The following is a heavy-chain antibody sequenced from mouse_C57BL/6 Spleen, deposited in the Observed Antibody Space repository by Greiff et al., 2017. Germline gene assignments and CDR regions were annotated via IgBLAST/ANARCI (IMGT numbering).Heavy chain of an antibody. CDR2: IWRGGST. CDR3: AKKGGLSPYAMDY. J-gene: IGHJ4*01. D-gene: IGHD3-3*01. Sequence: VQLVESGPGLVQPSQSLSITCTVSGFSLTSYGVHWVRQSPGKGLEWLGVIWRGGSTDYNAAFMSRLSITKDNSKSQVFFKMNSLQADDTAIYYCAKKGGLSPYAMDYWGQGTSVTVSS. V-gene: IGHV2-5*01. CDR1: GFSLTSYG.